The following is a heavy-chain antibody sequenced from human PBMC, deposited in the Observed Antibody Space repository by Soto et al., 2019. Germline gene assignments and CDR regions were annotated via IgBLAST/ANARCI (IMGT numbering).Heavy chain of an antibody. CDR2: IYYSGST. CDR1: GGSISSYY. J-gene: IGHJ3*02. CDR3: ARVRGDIDAFDI. V-gene: IGHV4-59*01. D-gene: IGHD2-21*02. Sequence: PSETLSLTCTVSGGSISSYYWSWIRQPPGKGLEWIGYIYYSGSTNYNPSLKSRVTIPVDTSKNQFSLKLSSVTAADTAVYYCARVRGDIDAFDIWGQGTMVTVPS.